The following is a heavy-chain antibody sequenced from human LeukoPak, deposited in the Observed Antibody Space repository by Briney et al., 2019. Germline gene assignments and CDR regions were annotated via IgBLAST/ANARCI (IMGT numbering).Heavy chain of an antibody. CDR2: ISYDGSNK. J-gene: IGHJ4*02. CDR3: ARDINRYCSSTSCYAVDY. CDR1: GFTFSSYA. V-gene: IGHV3-30*04. D-gene: IGHD2-2*01. Sequence: GRSLRLSCAASGFTFSSYAMHWVRQAPGKGLEWVAVISYDGSNKYYADSVKGRFTISRDNSKNTLYLQMNSLRAEDTAVYYCARDINRYCSSTSCYAVDYWGQGTLVTVSS.